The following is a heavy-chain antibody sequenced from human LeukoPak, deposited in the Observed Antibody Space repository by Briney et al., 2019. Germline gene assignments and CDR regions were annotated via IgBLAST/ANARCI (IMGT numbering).Heavy chain of an antibody. V-gene: IGHV1-3*01. CDR2: INGGSDNA. CDR1: GYTFTSYA. CDR3: ARSLGSHNFDY. Sequence: GASVKVSCKASGYTFTSYAMHWGRQAPGQRLEWMGWINGGSDNAKYLQKFQGRVTISRDTSASTAYMELSSLRSEDTAVYYCARSLGSHNFDYWGQGTLVTVSS. D-gene: IGHD3-10*01. J-gene: IGHJ4*02.